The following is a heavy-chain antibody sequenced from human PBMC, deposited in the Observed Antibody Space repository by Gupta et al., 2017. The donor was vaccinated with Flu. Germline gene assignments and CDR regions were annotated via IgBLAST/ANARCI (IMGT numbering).Heavy chain of an antibody. CDR2: IYPGDADT. CDR1: GYRFTRYW. Sequence: VPLVQSCAAVPQPGESLPISCKGSGYRFTRYWIGWVRQMTGKGLEWMGIIYPGDADTRYSPSFRGKVTISADKSISTAYLQGSSMKAADTAMYYGADLISENIGYDYCDGWGQGTRGTVSS. V-gene: IGHV5-51*01. CDR3: ADLISENIGYDYCDG. J-gene: IGHJ4*02. D-gene: IGHD5-12*01.